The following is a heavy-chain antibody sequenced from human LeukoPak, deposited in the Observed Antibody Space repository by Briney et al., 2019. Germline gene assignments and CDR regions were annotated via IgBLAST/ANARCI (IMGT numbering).Heavy chain of an antibody. V-gene: IGHV1-24*01. Sequence: ASVKVSCKVSGYTLTELSMHWVRQAPGKGLEWMGGFDPEDGETIYAQKFQGRVTMTEDTSTDTAYMELSSLRSEDTAVYYCATASRGAGAVVTHLDVWGQGTTVTVSS. CDR1: GYTLTELS. CDR3: ATASRGAGAVVTHLDV. D-gene: IGHD4-23*01. J-gene: IGHJ6*02. CDR2: FDPEDGET.